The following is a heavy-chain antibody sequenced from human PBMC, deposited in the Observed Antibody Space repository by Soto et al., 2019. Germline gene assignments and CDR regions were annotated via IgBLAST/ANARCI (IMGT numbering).Heavy chain of an antibody. CDR1: GYTFTSYG. CDR3: ARSGEIVATGSEGLFDY. J-gene: IGHJ4*02. Sequence: ASVKVSCKASGYTFTSYGISWVRQAPGQGLEWMGWISAYNGNTNYAQKLQGRVTMTTDTSTSTAYMELRSLRSDDTAVYYCARSGEIVATGSEGLFDYWGQGTLVTVSS. CDR2: ISAYNGNT. D-gene: IGHD5-12*01. V-gene: IGHV1-18*01.